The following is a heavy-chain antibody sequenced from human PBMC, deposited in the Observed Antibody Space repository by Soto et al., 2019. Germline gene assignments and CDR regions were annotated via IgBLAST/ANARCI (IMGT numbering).Heavy chain of an antibody. Sequence: GSSLTVSCKVSGGTFSSYAISWVRQAPGQGHAWMGGIIPIFGTANYAQKFQGRVTITADESTSTAYMELSSLRSEDTAVYYCARVGNSSGYYGGDYYYYYGMDVWGQGTTVTVSS. CDR1: GGTFSSYA. CDR3: ARVGNSSGYYGGDYYYYYGMDV. V-gene: IGHV1-69*13. CDR2: IIPIFGTA. J-gene: IGHJ6*02. D-gene: IGHD3-22*01.